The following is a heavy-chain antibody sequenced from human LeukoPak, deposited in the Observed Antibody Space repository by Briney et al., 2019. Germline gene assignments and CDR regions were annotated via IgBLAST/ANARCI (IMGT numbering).Heavy chain of an antibody. Sequence: ASVKVSCKASGYTFTGYYMHWVRQAPGQGLEWMGWMNPNSGNTGYAQKFQGRVTMTRNTSISTAYMELSSLRSEDTAVYYCARSFGYCSGGSCYPAGDYYMDVWGKGTTVTVSS. CDR3: ARSFGYCSGGSCYPAGDYYMDV. V-gene: IGHV1-8*02. D-gene: IGHD2-15*01. J-gene: IGHJ6*03. CDR2: MNPNSGNT. CDR1: GYTFTGYY.